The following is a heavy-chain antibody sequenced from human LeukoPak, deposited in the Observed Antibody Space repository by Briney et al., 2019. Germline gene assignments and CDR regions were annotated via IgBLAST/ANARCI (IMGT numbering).Heavy chain of an antibody. J-gene: IGHJ4*02. CDR3: ARSLPRDRFGELLQFDY. V-gene: IGHV1-8*01. CDR1: GYTFTSYD. D-gene: IGHD3-10*01. CDR2: MNPNSGNT. Sequence: GASVKVSCKASGYTFTSYDINWVRQATGQGLEWMGWMNPNSGNTGYAHKFQGRVTMTRNTSISTAYMELSSLRSEDTAVYYCARSLPRDRFGELLQFDYWGQGTLVTVSS.